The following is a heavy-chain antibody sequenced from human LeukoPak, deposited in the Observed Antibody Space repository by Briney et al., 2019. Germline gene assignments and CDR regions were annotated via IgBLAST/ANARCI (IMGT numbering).Heavy chain of an antibody. J-gene: IGHJ6*02. CDR3: ARGGMGYCSGGSCPVGYYGMDV. Sequence: ASVKVSCKASGYTFTSYDINWVRQATGQGLEWMGWMNPNSGNTGYAQKFQGRVTMTRNTSISTAYMELSSLRSEDTAVYYCARGGMGYCSGGSCPVGYYGMDVWGQGTTVTVSS. CDR2: MNPNSGNT. CDR1: GYTFTSYD. V-gene: IGHV1-8*01. D-gene: IGHD2-15*01.